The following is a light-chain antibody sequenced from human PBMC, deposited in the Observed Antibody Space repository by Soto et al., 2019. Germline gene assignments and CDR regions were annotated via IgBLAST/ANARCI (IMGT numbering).Light chain of an antibody. CDR1: QSISSSY. CDR3: QLYGSSPPGYT. Sequence: EIVLTQSPGTLSLSPGERATLSCRASQSISSSYLSWYQHKPGQAPRLLIYGASNRATGIPDRFSGSGSGTEFTLTISRMEPEDFAVYYCQLYGSSPPGYTFGQGTKLEIK. V-gene: IGKV3-20*01. J-gene: IGKJ2*01. CDR2: GAS.